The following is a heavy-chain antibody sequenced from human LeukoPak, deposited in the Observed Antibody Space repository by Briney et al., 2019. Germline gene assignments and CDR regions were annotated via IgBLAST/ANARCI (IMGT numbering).Heavy chain of an antibody. J-gene: IGHJ4*02. CDR3: AKVGQNYDILTYYFDY. CDR1: GFTFSSYD. Sequence: GGTLRLSCAVSGFTFSSYDMSWVRQAPGKGLEWVSGISGSGGSTYYADSVKGRFTISRDTSKNALYLQMNSLRVEDTAVYYCAKVGQNYDILTYYFDYWGQGTLVTVSS. D-gene: IGHD3-9*01. V-gene: IGHV3-23*01. CDR2: ISGSGGST.